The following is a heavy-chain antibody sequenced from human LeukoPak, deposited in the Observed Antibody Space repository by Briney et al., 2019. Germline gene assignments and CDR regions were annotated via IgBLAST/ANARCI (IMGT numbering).Heavy chain of an antibody. J-gene: IGHJ3*02. D-gene: IGHD1-26*01. CDR1: GFTFSGAF. V-gene: IGHV3-73*01. CDR3: ARRTSGSPFDI. CDR2: IGTTVNRYAT. Sequence: GGSLRLSCAASGFTFSGAFLHWVRQASGTRLEWVGRIGTTVNRYATTYAASVKGRFTISRDESMNTAYLQMNSLETEDTAVYYCARRTSGSPFDIWGQGTRVTVSS.